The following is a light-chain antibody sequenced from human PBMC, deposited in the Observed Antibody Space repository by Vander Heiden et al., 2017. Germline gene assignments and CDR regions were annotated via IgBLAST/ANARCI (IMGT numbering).Light chain of an antibody. CDR2: AAS. J-gene: IGKJ2*01. CDR1: QIFSSDY. Sequence: EIVLTQSPGTLSLSPGERATLSCRASQIFSSDYLAWYQHKPGQAPRLLISAASRSATGVPARFIGSVFGTDFTLTISRVEPEDSAVYYCLHYDRSPLYTFGQGTKLEIK. CDR3: LHYDRSPLYT. V-gene: IGKV3-20*01.